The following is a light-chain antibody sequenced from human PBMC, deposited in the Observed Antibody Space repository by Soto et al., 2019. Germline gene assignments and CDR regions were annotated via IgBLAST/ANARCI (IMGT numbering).Light chain of an antibody. J-gene: IGKJ4*01. CDR1: QSISSW. V-gene: IGKV1-5*01. CDR2: DAS. CDR3: QQYNSYPLT. Sequence: DIQLTQSPSTLSASVGDRVTITFRASQSISSWLAWYQQTKGKAPKILIYDASSSESGVPSRFRGSGSGTEFTLPISRLQPDDFETYYCQQYNSYPLTFGGGTKVDIK.